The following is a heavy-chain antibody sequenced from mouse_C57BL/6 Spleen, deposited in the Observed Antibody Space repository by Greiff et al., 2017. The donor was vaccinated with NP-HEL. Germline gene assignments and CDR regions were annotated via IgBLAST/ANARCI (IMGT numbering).Heavy chain of an antibody. CDR3: ARVITTAHFDY. J-gene: IGHJ2*01. CDR2: ISYDGSN. D-gene: IGHD1-1*01. Sequence: EVQLQQSGPGLVKPSQSLSLTCSVTGYSITSGYYWNWIRQFPGNKLEWMGYISYDGSNNYNPSLKNRISITRDTSKNQFFLKLNSVTTEDTATYYCARVITTAHFDYWGQGTTLTVSS. V-gene: IGHV3-6*01. CDR1: GYSITSGYY.